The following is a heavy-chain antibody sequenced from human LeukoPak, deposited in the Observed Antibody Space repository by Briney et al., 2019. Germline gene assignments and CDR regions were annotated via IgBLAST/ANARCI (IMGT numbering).Heavy chain of an antibody. Sequence: KPSQTLSLTCTVSGGSISSGGYYWSWIRQPPGKGLEWIGYIYHSGSTYYNPSLKSRVTISVDRSKNQFSLKLSSVTAADTAVYYCASTSTVTTEWYFDLWGRGTLVTVSS. CDR3: ASTSTVTTEWYFDL. CDR2: IYHSGST. V-gene: IGHV4-30-2*01. CDR1: GGSISSGGYY. D-gene: IGHD4-17*01. J-gene: IGHJ2*01.